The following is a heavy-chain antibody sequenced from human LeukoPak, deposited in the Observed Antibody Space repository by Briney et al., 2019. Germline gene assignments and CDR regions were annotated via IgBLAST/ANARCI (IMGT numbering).Heavy chain of an antibody. J-gene: IGHJ4*02. V-gene: IGHV3-23*01. CDR2: ISGSGGST. CDR1: GFTFSSYA. D-gene: IGHD4-17*01. CDR3: AKVTTVTTSPFDY. Sequence: SGGSLRLSCAASGFTFSSYAMSWVRQAPGKGLEWVSAISGSGGSTYYADSVKGRFTISRDNSKNTLYLQMNSLRAEDTAVYYCAKVTTVTTSPFDYWGQGTLVTVSS.